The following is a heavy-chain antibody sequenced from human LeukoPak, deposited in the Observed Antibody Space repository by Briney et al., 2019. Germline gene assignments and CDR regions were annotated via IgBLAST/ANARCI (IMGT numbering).Heavy chain of an antibody. CDR2: IYSDGSRT. CDR3: AKGSSSWYFVL. Sequence: PGGSLRLSCAASGFTFSSYWMHWVRQGPGKGLVWVSRIYSDGSRTTYADSVKGRFTISGDNAKNTLYLQMNSLRAEDTAVYYCAKGSSSWYFVLWGQGTPVTVSS. CDR1: GFTFSSYW. V-gene: IGHV3-74*01. J-gene: IGHJ4*02. D-gene: IGHD6-13*01.